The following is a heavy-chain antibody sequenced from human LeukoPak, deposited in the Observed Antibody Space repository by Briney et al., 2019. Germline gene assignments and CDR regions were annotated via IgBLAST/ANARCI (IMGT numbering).Heavy chain of an antibody. CDR1: GFTFSSYW. CDR2: INSDGSST. CDR3: ARDTCSGGSCYFPVYYYYYYGMDV. D-gene: IGHD2-15*01. V-gene: IGHV3-74*01. Sequence: GGSLRLSCAASGFTFSSYWMHWVRQAPGKGLVWVSRINSDGSSTSYADSVKGRFTISRDNAKNTPYLQMNSLRAEDTAVYYCARDTCSGGSCYFPVYYYYYYGMDVRGQGTTVTVSS. J-gene: IGHJ6*02.